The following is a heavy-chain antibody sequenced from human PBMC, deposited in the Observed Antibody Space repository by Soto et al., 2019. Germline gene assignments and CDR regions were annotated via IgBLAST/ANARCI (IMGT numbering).Heavy chain of an antibody. CDR3: AKDMMSSGWYGEIDY. CDR2: ISWNSGSI. V-gene: IGHV3-9*01. D-gene: IGHD6-19*01. CDR1: GFTFDDYA. Sequence: GGSLRLSCAASGFTFDDYAMHWVRQAPGKGLEWVSGISWNSGSIGYADSVKGRFTISRDNAKNSLYLQMNSLRAEDTALYYCAKDMMSSGWYGEIDYWGQGTLVTVSS. J-gene: IGHJ4*02.